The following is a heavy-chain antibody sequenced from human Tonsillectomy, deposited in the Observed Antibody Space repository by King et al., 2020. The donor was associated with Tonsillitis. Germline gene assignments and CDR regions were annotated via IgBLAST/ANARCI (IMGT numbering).Heavy chain of an antibody. J-gene: IGHJ4*02. V-gene: IGHV4-39*07. Sequence: QLQESGPGLVKPSETLSLTCTVSGGSISSSSYYWGWIRQPPGKGLEGIGSIYYSGSTYYNPSLKSRVTISVDTSKNQFSLKLSSVTAADTAVYYCARHSSGTWNGFFDYWGQGTLVTVSS. D-gene: IGHD3-3*01. CDR1: GGSISSSSYY. CDR3: ARHSSGTWNGFFDY. CDR2: IYYSGST.